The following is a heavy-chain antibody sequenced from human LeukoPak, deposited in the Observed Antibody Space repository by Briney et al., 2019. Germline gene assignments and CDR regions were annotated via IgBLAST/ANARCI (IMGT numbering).Heavy chain of an antibody. D-gene: IGHD4-17*01. J-gene: IGHJ4*02. CDR2: TYTGGDT. Sequence: PGGSLRLSCAASGFTVTSNYMAWVRQAPGMGLEWVSVTYTGGDTDYADSVKGRFSVSRDKSKNTLYLQMNSLRAEDTAVYYCARSKEAYGYFDYWGQGTLLTVSS. CDR3: ARSKEAYGYFDY. V-gene: IGHV3-53*01. CDR1: GFTVTSNY.